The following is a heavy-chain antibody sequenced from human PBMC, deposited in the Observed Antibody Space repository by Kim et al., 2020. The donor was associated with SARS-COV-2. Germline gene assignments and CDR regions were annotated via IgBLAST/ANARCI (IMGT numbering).Heavy chain of an antibody. J-gene: IGHJ6*02. CDR2: IRGSGGST. CDR1: GFTFSSYA. V-gene: IGHV3-23*01. D-gene: IGHD3-10*01. Sequence: GGSLRLSCAASGFTFSSYAMSWVRQAPGKGLEWVSGIRGSGGSTNYADSVKGRFTISRDNSKNTLFLQMNSLRAEDTAVYYCAKTIIMLRGVRYGMDVWGQGTTVTVSS. CDR3: AKTIIMLRGVRYGMDV.